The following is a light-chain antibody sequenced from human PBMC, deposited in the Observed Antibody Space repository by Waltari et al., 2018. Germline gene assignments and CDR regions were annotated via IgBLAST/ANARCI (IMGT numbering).Light chain of an antibody. CDR1: QSISSW. V-gene: IGKV1-5*03. Sequence: DIQMTQSPSTLSASVGDRVTITCRARQSISSWLAWYQQKPGKAPTLLIYKASTLQSGVPSRFSGSGSGTEFTLTITSLQPDDSATYYCQQYDSYSSYTFGQGTKLEIK. J-gene: IGKJ2*01. CDR2: KAS. CDR3: QQYDSYSSYT.